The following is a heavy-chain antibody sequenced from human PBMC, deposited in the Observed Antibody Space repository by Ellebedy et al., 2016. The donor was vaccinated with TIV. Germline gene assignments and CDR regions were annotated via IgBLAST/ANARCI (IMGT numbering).Heavy chain of an antibody. CDR1: GYTFTSYG. J-gene: IGHJ6*02. D-gene: IGHD5-24*01. Sequence: ASVKVSXXASGYTFTSYGISWVRQAPGQGLEWMGWISAYNGNTNYAQKLQGRVTMTTDTSTSTAYMELRSLRSDDTAVYYCARVLEMATTYYYYYGMDVWGQGTTVTVSS. V-gene: IGHV1-18*01. CDR3: ARVLEMATTYYYYYGMDV. CDR2: ISAYNGNT.